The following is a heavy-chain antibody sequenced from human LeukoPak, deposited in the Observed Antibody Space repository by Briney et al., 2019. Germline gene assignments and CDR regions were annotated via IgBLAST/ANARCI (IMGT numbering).Heavy chain of an antibody. J-gene: IGHJ6*03. V-gene: IGHV1-69*05. CDR1: GGTFRSYA. CDR2: IIPIFGTA. CDR3: ASSVQFGELHPDYYYYYYMDV. D-gene: IGHD3-10*01. Sequence: SVKVSCKASGGTFRSYAISWVRQAPGQGLEWMGRIIPIFGTANYAQKFQGRVTITTDESTSTAYMELSSLRSEDTAVYYCASSVQFGELHPDYYYYYYMDVWGKGTTVTVSS.